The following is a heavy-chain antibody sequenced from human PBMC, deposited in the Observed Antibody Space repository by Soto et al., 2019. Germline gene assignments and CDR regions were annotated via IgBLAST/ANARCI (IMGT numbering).Heavy chain of an antibody. D-gene: IGHD3-16*01. CDR1: GGSISSGGYY. J-gene: IGHJ6*02. V-gene: IGHV4-31*03. Sequence: QVQLQESGPGLVKPSQTLSLTCTVSGGSISSGGYYWSWIRQHPGKGLEWIGYIYYSGSTYYNPSLKTRVIISVYTSKNQFSLKLSSVTAADSSVYYCARERPCDFVWYYYCMDVWGQGTTVTVSS. CDR3: ARERPCDFVWYYYCMDV. CDR2: IYYSGST.